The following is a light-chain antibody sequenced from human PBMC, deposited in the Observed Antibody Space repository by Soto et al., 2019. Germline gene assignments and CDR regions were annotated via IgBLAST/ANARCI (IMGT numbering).Light chain of an antibody. Sequence: QAVVTQSPSASASLGASVKLTCTLSSGHSSYAIAWHQQQPEKGPRYLMKLNSDGSYNKGDGIPDRFSGSSSGAERYLTISSLQSEDEADYYCQTWGTGTHVVFGGGTKLTVL. CDR3: QTWGTGTHVV. J-gene: IGLJ2*01. CDR1: SGHSSYA. V-gene: IGLV4-69*01. CDR2: LNSDGSY.